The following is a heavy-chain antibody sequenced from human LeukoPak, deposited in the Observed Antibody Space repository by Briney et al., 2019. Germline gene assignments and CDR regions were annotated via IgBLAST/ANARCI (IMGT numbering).Heavy chain of an antibody. CDR3: AKGSMVRGVIITRDAFDI. V-gene: IGHV3-23*01. Sequence: PGGSLRLSCAASGFTFSSYAMSWVRQAPGKGLEWVSAISGSGGSTSYADSVKGRFTISRDNSKNTLYLQMNSLRAEDTAVYYCAKGSMVRGVIITRDAFDIWGQGTMVTVSS. J-gene: IGHJ3*02. D-gene: IGHD3-10*01. CDR2: ISGSGGST. CDR1: GFTFSSYA.